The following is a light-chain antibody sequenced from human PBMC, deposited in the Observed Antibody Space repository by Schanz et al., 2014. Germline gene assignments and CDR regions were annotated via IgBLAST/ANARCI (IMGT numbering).Light chain of an antibody. Sequence: QSALTQPASVSGSPGQSITISCTGTSSDVGAYNLVSWFQQHPGKVPKLVIYDVSNRPSGISNRFSGSKSVNTASLTISGLQDEDEADYYCCSYAGSYVFGGGTKLTVL. CDR3: CSYAGSYV. CDR1: SSDVGAYNL. J-gene: IGLJ3*02. CDR2: DVS. V-gene: IGLV2-14*03.